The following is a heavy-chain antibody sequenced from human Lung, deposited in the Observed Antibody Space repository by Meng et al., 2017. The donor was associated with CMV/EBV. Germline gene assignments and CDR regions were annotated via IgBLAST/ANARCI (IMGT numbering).Heavy chain of an antibody. Sequence: GGSLRLSCAASGFTFDDYAMHWVRQAPGKGLEWVSLISWDGGSTYYADSVKGRFTISRDNSKNSLYLQMNSLRAEDTALYYCAKEYIAAAGTDYYYGMDVWGQGTTVTGSS. CDR3: AKEYIAAAGTDYYYGMDV. CDR2: ISWDGGST. J-gene: IGHJ6*02. D-gene: IGHD6-13*01. CDR1: GFTFDDYA. V-gene: IGHV3-43D*03.